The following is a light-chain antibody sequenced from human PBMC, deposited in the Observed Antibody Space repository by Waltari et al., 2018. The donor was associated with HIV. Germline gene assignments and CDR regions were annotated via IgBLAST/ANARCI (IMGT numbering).Light chain of an antibody. Sequence: SDVLTQPPSVSVAPGQTARIPCGGNSIGSKSVHWYQQRPGQAPVLVVYDHGGRPSGIPERFSGSKSGNTATLTISRVEAGDEADFYCQVWDSSSDHPRVVFGGGTKVTVL. J-gene: IGLJ2*01. CDR1: SIGSKS. CDR3: QVWDSSSDHPRVV. V-gene: IGLV3-21*02. CDR2: DHG.